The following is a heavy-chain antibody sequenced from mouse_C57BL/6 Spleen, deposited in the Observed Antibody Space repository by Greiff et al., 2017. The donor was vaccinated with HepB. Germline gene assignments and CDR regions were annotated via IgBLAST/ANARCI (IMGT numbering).Heavy chain of an antibody. D-gene: IGHD1-1*01. CDR1: GYAFSSSW. J-gene: IGHJ2*01. Sequence: QVQLQQSGPELVKPGASVKISCKASGYAFSSSWMNWVKQRPGKGLEWIGRIYPGDGDTNYNGKFKGKATLTADKSSSTAYMQLSSLTSEDSAVYFCVYGSSYDYYFDYWGQGTTLTVSS. V-gene: IGHV1-82*01. CDR3: VYGSSYDYYFDY. CDR2: IYPGDGDT.